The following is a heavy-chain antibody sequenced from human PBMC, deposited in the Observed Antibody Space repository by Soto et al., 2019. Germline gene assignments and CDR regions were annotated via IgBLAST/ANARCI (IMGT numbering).Heavy chain of an antibody. J-gene: IGHJ3*02. Sequence: EVQLLESGGGLVQPGGSLRLTCAASGFTFRSYTMTWVRQAPGKGLEWVSLISGSAGSTYYADSVKGRFTISRDNSKNTLYLQMNSLRAEDTAVYYWAKRLSTDAFDIWGQGTMVTVSS. CDR3: AKRLSTDAFDI. CDR2: ISGSAGST. V-gene: IGHV3-23*01. CDR1: GFTFRSYT.